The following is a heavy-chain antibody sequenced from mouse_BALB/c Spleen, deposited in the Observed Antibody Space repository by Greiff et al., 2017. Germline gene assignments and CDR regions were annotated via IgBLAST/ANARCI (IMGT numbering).Heavy chain of an antibody. Sequence: EVQLVESGGGLVKPGGSLKLSCAASGFTFSSYAMSWVRQSPEKRLEWVAEISSGGSYTYYPDTVTGRFTISRDNAKNTLYLERSSLRSEDTAMYYCARGEVRRGEEMDYWGQGTSVTGSS. CDR2: ISSGGSYT. CDR3: ARGEVRRGEEMDY. D-gene: IGHD2-14*01. V-gene: IGHV5-9-4*01. CDR1: GFTFSSYA. J-gene: IGHJ4*01.